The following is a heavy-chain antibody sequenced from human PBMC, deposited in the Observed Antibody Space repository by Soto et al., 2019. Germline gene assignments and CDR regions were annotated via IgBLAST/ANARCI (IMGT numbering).Heavy chain of an antibody. Sequence: EASVKVSCKASGYSFTDYYMHWIRQAPGQGLEWMGWIAPHRDGTEFAQKFQGRITLTGDTSTSTAYMELKGLTSADTAVYFCARGPYGDNAFDIWGQGTGGT. D-gene: IGHD4-17*01. CDR2: IAPHRDGT. V-gene: IGHV1-2*02. J-gene: IGHJ3*02. CDR3: ARGPYGDNAFDI. CDR1: GYSFTDYY.